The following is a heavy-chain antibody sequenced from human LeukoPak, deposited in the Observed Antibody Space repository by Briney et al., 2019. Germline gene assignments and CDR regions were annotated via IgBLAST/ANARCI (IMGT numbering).Heavy chain of an antibody. CDR1: GFTFSSSW. Sequence: PGGSLRLSCAASGFTFSSSWMAWVRQAPGKGLEWVANIKHDGNEKYYVDSVKGRFTISRDNAKNSLYLEMNSLRAGDTAVYYCASMDHFDYWGQGTLVTVSS. J-gene: IGHJ4*02. D-gene: IGHD3-10*01. CDR3: ASMDHFDY. CDR2: IKHDGNEK. V-gene: IGHV3-7*01.